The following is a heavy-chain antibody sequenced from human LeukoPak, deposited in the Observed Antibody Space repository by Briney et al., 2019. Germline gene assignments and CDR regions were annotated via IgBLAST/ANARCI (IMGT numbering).Heavy chain of an antibody. CDR2: IRYDGSNK. D-gene: IGHD6-13*01. CDR1: GFTFSSYG. J-gene: IGHJ6*03. Sequence: GGSLRLSCAASGFTFSSYGMHWVRQAPGKGLEWVAFIRYDGSNKYYADSVKGRFTISRDNSKNTLYQQMNSLRAEDTAVYYCAKDRVADRGYYYYYMDVWGKGTTVTVSS. V-gene: IGHV3-30*02. CDR3: AKDRVADRGYYYYYMDV.